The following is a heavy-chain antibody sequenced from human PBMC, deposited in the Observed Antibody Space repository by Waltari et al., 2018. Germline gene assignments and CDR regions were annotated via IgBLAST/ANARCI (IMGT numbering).Heavy chain of an antibody. Sequence: EVQLVESGGGLVQPGGSLRLSCAVSGFTFSRLWMSWFRQAPGKGLEWVANIKQDGSEIYYVDSVKGRFTISRDNAKNSLYLQMNSLTTEDMAVYYCAGGGGFLCDIWGQGTLVTVSS. CDR3: AGGGGFLCDI. V-gene: IGHV3-7*01. J-gene: IGHJ3*02. CDR2: IKQDGSEI. CDR1: GFTFSRLW. D-gene: IGHD3-3*01.